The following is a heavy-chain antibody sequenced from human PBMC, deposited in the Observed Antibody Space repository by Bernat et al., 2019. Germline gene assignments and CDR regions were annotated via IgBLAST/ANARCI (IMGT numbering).Heavy chain of an antibody. CDR1: GFTFSDYY. CDR3: TTVTTYYYGSGSYYRVDY. J-gene: IGHJ4*02. Sequence: QVQLVESGGGLVEPGGSLRLSCAASGFTFSDYYMSWIRQAPGKGLEWVSYISSSGSTIYYADSVKGRFTISRDNAKNSLYLQMNSLRAEDTAVYYCTTVTTYYYGSGSYYRVDYWGQGTLVTVSS. D-gene: IGHD3-10*01. V-gene: IGHV3-11*01. CDR2: ISSSGSTI.